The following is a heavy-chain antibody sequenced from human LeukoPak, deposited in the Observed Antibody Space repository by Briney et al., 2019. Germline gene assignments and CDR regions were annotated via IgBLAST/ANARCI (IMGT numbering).Heavy chain of an antibody. D-gene: IGHD4-17*01. J-gene: IGHJ4*02. CDR3: ASGYYGDGYFDY. V-gene: IGHV3-20*04. CDR1: GFTLSSYE. Sequence: GGSLRLSCTASGFTLSSYEMTWFRQAPGKGLEWVSGINWNGGSTGYADSVKGRFTISRDNAKNTLYLQMNSLRAEDTAVYYCASGYYGDGYFDYWGQGTLVTVSS. CDR2: INWNGGST.